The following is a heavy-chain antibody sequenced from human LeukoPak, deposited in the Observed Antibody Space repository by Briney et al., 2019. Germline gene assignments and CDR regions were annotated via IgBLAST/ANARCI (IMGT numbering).Heavy chain of an antibody. CDR2: ISTYNGNT. CDR3: ARDSRVGELLIDY. D-gene: IGHD3-10*01. V-gene: IGHV1-18*01. CDR1: GYTFTTYG. Sequence: GASVKVSCKASGYTFTTYGISWVRQAPGQGLEWMGWISTYNGNTNYAQKLQGRVTMTTDTSTSTAYMELSRLRSDDTAVYYCARDSRVGELLIDYWGQGTLVTVSS. J-gene: IGHJ4*02.